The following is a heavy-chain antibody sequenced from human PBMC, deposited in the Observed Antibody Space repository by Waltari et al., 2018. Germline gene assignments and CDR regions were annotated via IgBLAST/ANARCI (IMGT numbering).Heavy chain of an antibody. Sequence: QVQLVQSGAEVKKPGSSVKVSCKASGGTFSSYAISWVRQAPGQGLEWMGWILLLFGTANYAQKFQGSVTVTEDESTSTAYMELSSLSSEDTAVYYCARDDLCSGGSCYLGIYWGQGTLVTVSS. J-gene: IGHJ4*02. D-gene: IGHD2-15*01. CDR1: GGTFSSYA. V-gene: IGHV1-69*01. CDR2: ILLLFGTA. CDR3: ARDDLCSGGSCYLGIY.